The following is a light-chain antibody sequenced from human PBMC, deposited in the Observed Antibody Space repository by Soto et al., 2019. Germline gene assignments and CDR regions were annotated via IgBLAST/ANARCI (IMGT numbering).Light chain of an antibody. J-gene: IGLJ3*02. CDR1: SSNIGNNA. CDR3: AAWDDSLDGWV. Sequence: QSVLTQPPSVSEAPRQRVTISCSGSSSNIGNNAVDWYQLVPGKAPKLLIYYDDLKPSGVSDRFSGSKSGTSASLAISGLQSEDEADYYCAAWDDSLDGWVFGGGTKLTVL. V-gene: IGLV1-36*01. CDR2: YDD.